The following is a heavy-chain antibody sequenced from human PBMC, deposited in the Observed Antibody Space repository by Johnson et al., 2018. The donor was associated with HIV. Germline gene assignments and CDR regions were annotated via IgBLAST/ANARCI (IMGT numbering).Heavy chain of an antibody. CDR1: GFTLSSYA. V-gene: IGHV3-30-3*01. CDR3: ARDQGNYYDSSGKPKRAFDI. CDR2: ISYDGSNK. D-gene: IGHD3-22*01. J-gene: IGHJ3*02. Sequence: QVQLVESGGGLVQPGGSLRLSCAASGFTLSSYAMHWVRQAPGKGLEWVAVISYDGSNKYYADSVKGRFTISRDKSKNTLYLQMNSLRAEDTAVYYCARDQGNYYDSSGKPKRAFDIWGQGTMVTVSS.